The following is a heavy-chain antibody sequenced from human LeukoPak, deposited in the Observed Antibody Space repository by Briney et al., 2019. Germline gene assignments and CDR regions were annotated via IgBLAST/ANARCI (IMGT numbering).Heavy chain of an antibody. Sequence: GGSLRVSCAASGFIFSGYVMSWVRQAPGKGLEWVSAISGSGADTYYADFVKGRFTISRDNFKNTLYLQMNSLRVEDTAVYYCAKRRGFYNGMDVWGTGTTVTVSS. CDR3: AKRRGFYNGMDV. J-gene: IGHJ6*04. CDR1: GFIFSGYV. V-gene: IGHV3-23*01. CDR2: ISGSGADT.